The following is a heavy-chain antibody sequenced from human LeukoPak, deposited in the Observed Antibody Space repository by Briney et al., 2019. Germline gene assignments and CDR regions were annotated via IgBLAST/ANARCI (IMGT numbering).Heavy chain of an antibody. V-gene: IGHV3-53*01. J-gene: IGHJ3*01. D-gene: IGHD6-13*01. CDR3: TGRGLYSSSWWAFDV. Sequence: GGSLRLSCAASGFTVSSNYMSWVRQAPGKGLEWVSVIYPGGSTYYADSVKGRFTIPRDNSKSTLYLQMNSLRVEDTAVYYCTGRGLYSSSWWAFDVWGQGTVVTVSS. CDR2: IYPGGST. CDR1: GFTVSSNY.